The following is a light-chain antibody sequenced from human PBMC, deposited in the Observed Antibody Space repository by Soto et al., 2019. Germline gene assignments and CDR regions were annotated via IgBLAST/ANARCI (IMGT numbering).Light chain of an antibody. CDR3: NSCRSLSNTTFTVV. V-gene: IGLV2-14*03. CDR2: DVT. CDR1: SSDVGGYNH. Sequence: QSALSQPRSVSGSPGQSVTISCTGSSSDVGGYNHVSWFQQHPDRATQLIFYDVTHRPSGISRLFCRSKSGNTASLTISGLQAEDDDDYYCNSCRSLSNTTFTVVFGGGTKLTVL. J-gene: IGLJ2*01.